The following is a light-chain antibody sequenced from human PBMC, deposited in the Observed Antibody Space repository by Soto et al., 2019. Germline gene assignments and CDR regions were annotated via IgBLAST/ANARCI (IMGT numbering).Light chain of an antibody. V-gene: IGKV3-20*01. CDR3: QHYDSSPYT. CDR1: QSVSSSF. Sequence: EIVLTQSPGTLSLSPGERATLSCRASQSVSSSFLAWYQQKPGQAPRLLIYGASSRATGIPDRFSGSGSGTDFTLTISRLEPEVFAVYYCQHYDSSPYTFGQGTKLEIK. J-gene: IGKJ2*01. CDR2: GAS.